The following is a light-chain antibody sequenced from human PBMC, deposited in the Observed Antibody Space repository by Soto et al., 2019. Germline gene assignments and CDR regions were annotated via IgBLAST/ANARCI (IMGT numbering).Light chain of an antibody. CDR2: KVD. CDR1: ENDIGFANY. J-gene: IGLJ3*02. V-gene: IGLV2-14*01. Sequence: QSALTQPPSASGSPGQSVTITCSGTENDIGFANYVSWYQQHPGKVPKLIIYKVDNRPSGISDRFSASKSGNTASLTISGLQAEDEAHYYCSSYTTVPSPQWVFAGGTKVTVL. CDR3: SSYTTVPSPQWV.